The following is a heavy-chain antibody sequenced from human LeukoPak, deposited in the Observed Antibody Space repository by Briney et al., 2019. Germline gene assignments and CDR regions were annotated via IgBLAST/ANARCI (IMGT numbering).Heavy chain of an antibody. CDR1: GYTFTGHY. CDR3: ARDLGWSSSH. Sequence: ASVKVSCKASGYTFTGHYMNWVRLAPGQGLEWMGWINPTGGTTYAQKFQDRVTMTRDTSINTAYMELSGLRSDDTAVYYCARDLGWSSSHWGQGTLDTVSS. CDR2: INPTGGT. D-gene: IGHD6-6*01. V-gene: IGHV1-2*02. J-gene: IGHJ4*02.